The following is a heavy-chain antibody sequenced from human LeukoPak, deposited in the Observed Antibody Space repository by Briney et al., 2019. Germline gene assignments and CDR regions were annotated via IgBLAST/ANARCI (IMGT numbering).Heavy chain of an antibody. Sequence: ASVKVSCKASGYTFTSYGISWVRQAPGQRLEWMGWISAYNGNTNYAQKLQGRVTITADESTSTAYVELSSLRSEDTAVYYCATWSVTIFGVMNWFDPWGQGTLVTVSS. V-gene: IGHV1-18*01. D-gene: IGHD3-3*01. CDR3: ATWSVTIFGVMNWFDP. CDR1: GYTFTSYG. J-gene: IGHJ5*02. CDR2: ISAYNGNT.